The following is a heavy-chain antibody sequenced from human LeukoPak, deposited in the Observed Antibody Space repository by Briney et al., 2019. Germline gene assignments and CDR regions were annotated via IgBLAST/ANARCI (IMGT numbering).Heavy chain of an antibody. V-gene: IGHV3-33*08. D-gene: IGHD3-3*01. CDR2: IWYDGSNK. Sequence: GRSLRLSCAASGFSFTSYGMHWVRQAPGKGLEWVAVIWYDGSNKYYADSVKGRFTISRDNSKNTLDLQMNSLRAEDTAVYYCARDRSYDFWSGYSTPDYWGQGTLVTVSS. CDR1: GFSFTSYG. CDR3: ARDRSYDFWSGYSTPDY. J-gene: IGHJ4*02.